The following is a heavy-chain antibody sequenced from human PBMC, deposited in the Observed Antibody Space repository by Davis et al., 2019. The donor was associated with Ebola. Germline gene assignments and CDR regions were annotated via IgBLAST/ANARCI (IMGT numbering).Heavy chain of an antibody. CDR3: ASRMTTALS. CDR2: IKPDGSEK. J-gene: IGHJ6*02. Sequence: GGSLRLSCAASGFTFSSYWMSWVRQAPGKGLEWLANIKPDGSEKYYVDSVKGRFTISRDNAKNSLYLQMNSLRVEDTAVYYCASRMTTALSWGQGTTVTVSS. CDR1: GFTFSSYW. D-gene: IGHD4-11*01. V-gene: IGHV3-7*03.